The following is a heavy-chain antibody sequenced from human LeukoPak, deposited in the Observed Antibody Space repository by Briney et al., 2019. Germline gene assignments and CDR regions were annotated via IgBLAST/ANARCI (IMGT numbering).Heavy chain of an antibody. Sequence: GGSLRLSCAASGFTFSNYAMNWVRQAPGKGLEWVSYISSSSSIISYADSVKGRFTISRDNAKNSLYLQMNSLRDEDTAVYYCARTVIAVAANWFDPWGQGTLVTVSS. CDR3: ARTVIAVAANWFDP. CDR2: ISSSSSII. J-gene: IGHJ5*02. CDR1: GFTFSNYA. V-gene: IGHV3-48*02. D-gene: IGHD6-19*01.